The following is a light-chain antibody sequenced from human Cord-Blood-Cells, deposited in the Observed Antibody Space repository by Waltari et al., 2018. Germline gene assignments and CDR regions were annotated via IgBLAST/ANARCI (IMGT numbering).Light chain of an antibody. CDR1: SSDVGGYNY. J-gene: IGLJ1*01. V-gene: IGLV2-14*01. Sequence: QSALTQPASVSGSPGQSITISCTGTSSDVGGYNYVSWYQQHPGKAPKLIIYDVSKRPSGVSNRFSGSKSGNTASLTISGLQAEDEADYYCSSHTSSSTFEYVFGTGTKVTVL. CDR3: SSHTSSSTFEYV. CDR2: DVS.